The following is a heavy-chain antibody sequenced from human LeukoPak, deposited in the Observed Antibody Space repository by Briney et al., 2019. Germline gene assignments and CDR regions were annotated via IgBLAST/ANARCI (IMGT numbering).Heavy chain of an antibody. CDR1: GYTFTSNY. V-gene: IGHV1-46*01. CDR2: IYPRDGST. Sequence: ASVKVSCKASGYTFTSNYIHWVRQAPGQGLEWMGMIYPRDGSTSYAQKFQGRVTVTRDTSTSTAYMELSSLRSEDTAVYYCARGYSNTVTTLTYLLAAYYYYYGMDVWGQGTTVTVSS. CDR3: ARGYSNTVTTLTYLLAAYYYYYGMDV. D-gene: IGHD4-17*01. J-gene: IGHJ6*02.